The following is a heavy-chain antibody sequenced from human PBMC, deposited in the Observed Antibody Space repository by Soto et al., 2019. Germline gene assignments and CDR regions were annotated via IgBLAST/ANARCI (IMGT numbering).Heavy chain of an antibody. Sequence: GASVKVSCKASGGTFSSYAISWVRQAPGQGLEWMGGIIPIFGTANYAQKFQGRVTITADESTSTAYMELSSLRSEDTAVYYCARVYYYGSGSSLSYYYGMGVWGQGTTVTVSS. D-gene: IGHD3-10*01. CDR2: IIPIFGTA. V-gene: IGHV1-69*13. J-gene: IGHJ6*02. CDR3: ARVYYYGSGSSLSYYYGMGV. CDR1: GGTFSSYA.